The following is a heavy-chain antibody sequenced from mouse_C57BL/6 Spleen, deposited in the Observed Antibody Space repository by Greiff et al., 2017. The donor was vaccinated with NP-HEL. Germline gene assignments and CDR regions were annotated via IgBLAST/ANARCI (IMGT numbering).Heavy chain of an antibody. CDR1: GYTFTDYY. J-gene: IGHJ2*01. Sequence: EVQLQQSGPVLVKPGASVKMSCKASGYTFTDYYMNWVKQSHGKSLEWIGVINPYNGGTSYNQKFKGKATLTVDKSSSTAYMELNSLTSEDSAVYYCARRPNYFDYWGQGTTLTVSS. CDR2: INPYNGGT. CDR3: ARRPNYFDY. V-gene: IGHV1-19*01.